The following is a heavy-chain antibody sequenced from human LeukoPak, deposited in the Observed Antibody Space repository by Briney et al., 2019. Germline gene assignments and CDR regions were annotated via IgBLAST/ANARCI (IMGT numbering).Heavy chain of an antibody. CDR2: IYPGDSDT. V-gene: IGHV5-51*01. CDR1: GYSFTSYW. Sequence: GESLKISCKGSGYSFTSYWIGWVRQMPGKGLEWMRIIYPGDSDTRYSPSFQGQVTISADKSISTAYLQWSSLKASDTAMYYCARVLTGLAVAGYYYYYGMDVWGQGTTVTVSS. CDR3: ARVLTGLAVAGYYYYYGMDV. D-gene: IGHD6-19*01. J-gene: IGHJ6*02.